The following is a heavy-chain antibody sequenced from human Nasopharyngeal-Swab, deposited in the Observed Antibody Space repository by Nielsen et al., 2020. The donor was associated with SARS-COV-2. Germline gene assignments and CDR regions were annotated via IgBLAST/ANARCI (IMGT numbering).Heavy chain of an antibody. D-gene: IGHD3-22*01. J-gene: IGHJ5*02. CDR1: GGTFSSYA. V-gene: IGHV1-69*13. CDR2: IIPIFGTA. CDR3: ARIYDSSGYNWFDP. Sequence: SVKVSCKASGGTFSSYAISWVRQAPGQELEWMGGIIPIFGTANYAQKFQGRVTITADESTSTAYMELSSLRSEDTAVYYCARIYDSSGYNWFDPWGQGTLVTVSS.